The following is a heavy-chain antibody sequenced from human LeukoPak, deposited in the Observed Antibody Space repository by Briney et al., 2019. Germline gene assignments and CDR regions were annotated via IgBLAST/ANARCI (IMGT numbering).Heavy chain of an antibody. V-gene: IGHV4-39*01. J-gene: IGHJ4*02. CDR3: ARRPGEYGGNDFDY. CDR2: IYYSGST. CDR1: GGSINSRSDY. Sequence: SETLSLTCTVSGGSINSRSDYWGWIRQPPGKGLEWIGRIYYSGSTHYNPSFKDRVTMSIDTSKNQFSLRLSSVTAADTAVYYCARRPGEYGGNDFDYWGQGTLVTVSS. D-gene: IGHD4/OR15-4a*01.